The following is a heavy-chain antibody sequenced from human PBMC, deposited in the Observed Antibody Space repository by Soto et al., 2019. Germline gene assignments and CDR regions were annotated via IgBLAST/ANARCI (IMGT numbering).Heavy chain of an antibody. V-gene: IGHV4-61*08. D-gene: IGHD5-12*01. CDR2: IYYSGSS. CDR1: SDSFSSGDYF. J-gene: IGHJ4*02. CDR3: ARTLHRSGYDCPFDY. Sequence: SETLSLTCTVSSDSFSSGDYFWSWIRQTPEKGLEWIAYIYYSGSSNYNPSLKSRVTISIDTSRNQFSLNLNSVTAADTAVYYCARTLHRSGYDCPFDYWGQGTLVTVSS.